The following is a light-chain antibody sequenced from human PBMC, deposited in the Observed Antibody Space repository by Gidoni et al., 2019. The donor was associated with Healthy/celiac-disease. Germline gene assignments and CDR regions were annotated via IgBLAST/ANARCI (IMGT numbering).Light chain of an antibody. CDR1: QSISSW. CDR3: QQYNSYPCS. CDR2: KAS. J-gene: IGKJ2*04. V-gene: IGKV1-5*03. Sequence: DIQMTQSPSTLSAAVGDSVTITCRASQSISSWLAWYQQKPGKAPKLLIYKASSLESGVPSRFSGSGSGTEFTLTISSLQPDDFATYYCQQYNSYPCSFXQXTKLEIK.